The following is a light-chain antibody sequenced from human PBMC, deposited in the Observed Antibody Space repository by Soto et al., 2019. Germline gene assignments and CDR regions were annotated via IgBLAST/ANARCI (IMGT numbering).Light chain of an antibody. CDR2: NDN. Sequence: QSVLTQPPSASGTPGQGVAISCSGSSSNMGSNTVNWYQHLPGTAPKLLIYNDNQRPSGVPDRFFGSKSGTSASLAITGLQSEDEDDYYCAAWDGSLNHILFGGGTKLTVL. V-gene: IGLV1-44*01. J-gene: IGLJ2*01. CDR3: AAWDGSLNHIL. CDR1: SSNMGSNT.